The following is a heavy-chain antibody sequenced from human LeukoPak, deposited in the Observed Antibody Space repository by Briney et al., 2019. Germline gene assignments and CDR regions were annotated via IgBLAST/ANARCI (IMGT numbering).Heavy chain of an antibody. J-gene: IGHJ5*02. D-gene: IGHD5-24*01. CDR1: GYTLSEIS. CDR2: FDPEDGET. V-gene: IGHV1-24*01. CDR3: ARDLRGWLQP. Sequence: ASVKVSCKVSGYTLSEISMQWVRQAPGKGLEWMGGFDPEDGETIYAQKFQGRVTMTEDTSTDTAYMELSSLRFEDTAVYYCARDLRGWLQPWGQGTLVTVSS.